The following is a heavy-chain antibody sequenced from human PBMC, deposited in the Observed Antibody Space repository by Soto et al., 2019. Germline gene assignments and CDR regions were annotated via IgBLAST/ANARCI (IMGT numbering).Heavy chain of an antibody. CDR3: ARVARQLVQDEYFQH. V-gene: IGHV1-3*01. J-gene: IGHJ1*01. D-gene: IGHD6-6*01. Sequence: AASVKVSCKASGYTFTSYAMHWVRQAPGQRLEWMGWINAGNGNTKYSQKFQGRVTITRDTSASTAYMELSSLRSEDTAVYYCARVARQLVQDEYFQHWGQGTLVTAPQ. CDR2: INAGNGNT. CDR1: GYTFTSYA.